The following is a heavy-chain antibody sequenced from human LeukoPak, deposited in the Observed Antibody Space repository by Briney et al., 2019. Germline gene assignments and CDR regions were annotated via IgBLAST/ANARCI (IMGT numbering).Heavy chain of an antibody. D-gene: IGHD1-26*01. CDR3: ARDRIGWGEYGMDV. CDR1: GYTLTSHY. Sequence: GASVKVSCKASGYTLTSHYMHWVRQAPGQGLEWMGIISPSGGSASFAQKFQGRVTMTRDTSISTAYMELSRLRSDDTAVYYCARDRIGWGEYGMDVWGQGTTVTVSS. V-gene: IGHV1-46*01. J-gene: IGHJ6*02. CDR2: ISPSGGSA.